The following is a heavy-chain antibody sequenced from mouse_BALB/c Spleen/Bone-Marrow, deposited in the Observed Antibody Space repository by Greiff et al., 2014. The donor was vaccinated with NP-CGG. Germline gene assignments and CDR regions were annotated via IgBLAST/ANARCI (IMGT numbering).Heavy chain of an antibody. Sequence: DVQLQESGAELVKPGASVKLSCTASGFNIKDTYMHWVKQRPEQGLEWIGRIDPANGNTKYDPKFQGKATITADTSSNTAYLQLSSLTSVDTAVYYCATYYYGSSWGFAYWGQGTLVTVSA. CDR3: ATYYYGSSWGFAY. V-gene: IGHV14-3*02. J-gene: IGHJ3*01. CDR2: IDPANGNT. D-gene: IGHD1-1*01. CDR1: GFNIKDTY.